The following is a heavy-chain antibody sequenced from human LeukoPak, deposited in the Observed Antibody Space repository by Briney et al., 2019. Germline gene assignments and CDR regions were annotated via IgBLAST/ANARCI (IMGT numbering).Heavy chain of an antibody. J-gene: IGHJ5*02. D-gene: IGHD6-13*01. V-gene: IGHV3-23*01. CDR3: AKAGSSSPRGWFDP. CDR1: GFTFSSYA. Sequence: GGSLRLSCAASGFTFSSYAMSWVRQAPGKGLEWVSAISGSGGVTYYADSVKGRFTISRDNSKNSLDLQMNSLTAEDTALYYCAKAGSSSPRGWFDPWGQGTLVTVSS. CDR2: ISGSGGVT.